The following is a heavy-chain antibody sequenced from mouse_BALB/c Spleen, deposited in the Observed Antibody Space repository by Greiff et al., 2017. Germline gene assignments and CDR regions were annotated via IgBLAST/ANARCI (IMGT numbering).Heavy chain of an antibody. Sequence: VQLQQSGAELARPGASVKMSCKASGYTFTSYTMHWVKQRPGQGLEWIGYINPSSGYTNYNQKFKDKATLTADKSSSTAYMQLSSLTSEDSAVYYCARRGRYDDAMDYWGQGTSVTVSS. J-gene: IGHJ4*01. CDR3: ARRGRYDDAMDY. CDR2: INPSSGYT. D-gene: IGHD2-14*01. V-gene: IGHV1-4*01. CDR1: GYTFTSYT.